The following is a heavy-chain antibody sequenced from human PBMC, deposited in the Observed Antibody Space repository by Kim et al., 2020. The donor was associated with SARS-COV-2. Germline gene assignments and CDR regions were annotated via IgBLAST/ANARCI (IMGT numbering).Heavy chain of an antibody. V-gene: IGHV3-21*01. J-gene: IGHJ3*02. CDR3: ARDYRDCSTTGCFGGPEAFDM. D-gene: IGHD2-2*01. Sequence: GGSLRLSCAASGFTFGDYTLNWVRQAPGKGLEWVSSVRSTSSSEIYYADSVQGRFTSSRDNAKNSLYPQMNSLRAEDTAVYFCARDYRDCSTTGCFGGPEAFDMGGQGTMVTVSA. CDR2: VRSTSSSEI. CDR1: GFTFGDYT.